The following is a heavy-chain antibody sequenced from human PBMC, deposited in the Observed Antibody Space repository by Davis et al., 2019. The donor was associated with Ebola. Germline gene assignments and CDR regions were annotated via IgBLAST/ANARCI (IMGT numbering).Heavy chain of an antibody. Sequence: SETLSLTCTVSGGSMNGYYWSWIRQPAGKGLEWIGRIYTSGSTNYNPSLKSRVTMSVDTSKNQFSLKLISVTAADTAIYYCAREFSYWGQGTLVTVSS. CDR2: IYTSGST. V-gene: IGHV4-4*07. J-gene: IGHJ4*02. CDR3: AREFSY. CDR1: GGSMNGYY.